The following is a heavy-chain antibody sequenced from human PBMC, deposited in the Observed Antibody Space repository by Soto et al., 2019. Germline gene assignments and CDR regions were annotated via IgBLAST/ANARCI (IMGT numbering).Heavy chain of an antibody. V-gene: IGHV6-1*01. Sequence: PSQTLSLTGAISGDSVSSNSAAWYWIRQSPSRGLEWLGRTYYRSKWFNDHAISVKSRIAINPVTSKNHFSLQLNSVTPDDTAVYYCARPLRGHGVKYIAFWGQGTLVTVSS. D-gene: IGHD3-10*01. CDR1: GDSVSSNSAA. CDR2: TYYRSKWFN. CDR3: ARPLRGHGVKYIAF. J-gene: IGHJ4*02.